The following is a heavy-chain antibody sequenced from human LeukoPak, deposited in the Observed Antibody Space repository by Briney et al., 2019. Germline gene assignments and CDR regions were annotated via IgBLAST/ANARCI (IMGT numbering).Heavy chain of an antibody. J-gene: IGHJ6*03. CDR2: IYYSGST. Sequence: SETLSLTCTVSGSSISSYYWSWIRQPPGKGLVWIGYIYYSGSTNYYPSLKSRVTISVDTSKNHFSLKLSSVTAADTAVYYCARDYYGSGSYVAYYYMDVWGKGTTVTVSS. CDR1: GSSISSYY. V-gene: IGHV4-59*01. D-gene: IGHD3-10*01. CDR3: ARDYYGSGSYVAYYYMDV.